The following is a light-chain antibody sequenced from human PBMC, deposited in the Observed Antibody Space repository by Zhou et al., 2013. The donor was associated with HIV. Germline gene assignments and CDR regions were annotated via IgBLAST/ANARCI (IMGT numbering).Light chain of an antibody. CDR1: ESLLHSSGNNF. Sequence: DIVMTQSPLSLPVTPGEPASISCRSSESLLHSSGNNFLDWYLQKPGQSPQILIYLGSNRASGVPDRFSGSGSGTDFTLKISRVEAEDVGIYYCMQALHSPWTFGQGTRVDIQ. V-gene: IGKV2-28*01. CDR3: MQALHSPWT. CDR2: LGS. J-gene: IGKJ1*01.